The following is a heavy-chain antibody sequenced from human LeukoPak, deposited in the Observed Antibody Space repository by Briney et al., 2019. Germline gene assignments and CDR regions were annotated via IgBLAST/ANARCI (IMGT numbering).Heavy chain of an antibody. D-gene: IGHD5-18*01. Sequence: ASVKVSCKASGYTFTSYDINWVRQAPGQGLEWMGIINPSGGSTSYAQKFQGRVTMTRDTSTSTVYMELSSLRSEDTAVYYCARGRALTWIQLWLGNWFDPWGQGTLVTVSS. CDR1: GYTFTSYD. V-gene: IGHV1-46*01. J-gene: IGHJ5*02. CDR2: INPSGGST. CDR3: ARGRALTWIQLWLGNWFDP.